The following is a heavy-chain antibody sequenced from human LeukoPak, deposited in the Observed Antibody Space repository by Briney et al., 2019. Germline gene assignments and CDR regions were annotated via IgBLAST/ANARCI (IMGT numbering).Heavy chain of an antibody. J-gene: IGHJ4*02. Sequence: GESLKISCKGSGYSFTSYGISWVRQAPGQGLEWMGWISAYNGDTNYAQKLQGRVTMTTDTSTSTAYMELRRLRSDDTAVYYCARDQWQRMTARIDYWGQGTLVTVSS. CDR3: ARDQWQRMTARIDY. CDR1: GYSFTSYG. CDR2: ISAYNGDT. V-gene: IGHV1-18*01. D-gene: IGHD2-21*02.